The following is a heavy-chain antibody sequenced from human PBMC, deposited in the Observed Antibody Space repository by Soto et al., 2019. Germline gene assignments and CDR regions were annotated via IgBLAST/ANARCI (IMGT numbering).Heavy chain of an antibody. CDR1: GFTFSSYG. Sequence: GGSLRLSCAASGFTFSSYGMHWVRQAPGKGLEWVAVISYDGSNKYYADPVKGRFTISRDNSKNTLYLQMNSLRAEDTAVYYCAKDLLDYGDYNYYFDYWGQGTLVTVSS. J-gene: IGHJ4*02. CDR2: ISYDGSNK. D-gene: IGHD4-17*01. CDR3: AKDLLDYGDYNYYFDY. V-gene: IGHV3-30*18.